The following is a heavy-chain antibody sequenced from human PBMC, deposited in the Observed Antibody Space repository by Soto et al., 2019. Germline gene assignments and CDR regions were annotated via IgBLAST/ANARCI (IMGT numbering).Heavy chain of an antibody. D-gene: IGHD6-19*01. CDR3: AKDQTTYSSGWYAAFDI. J-gene: IGHJ3*02. Sequence: GGSLRLSCAASGFTFDDYAMHWVRQAPGKGLEWVSGISWNSGSIGYADSVKGRFTISRDNAKNSLYLQMNSLRAEDTALYYCAKDQTTYSSGWYAAFDIWGQGTMVTVSS. CDR2: ISWNSGSI. CDR1: GFTFDDYA. V-gene: IGHV3-9*01.